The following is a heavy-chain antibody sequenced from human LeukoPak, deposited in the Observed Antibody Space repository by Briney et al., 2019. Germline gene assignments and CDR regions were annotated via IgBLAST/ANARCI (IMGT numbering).Heavy chain of an antibody. CDR3: ARGVLDNSGYYLIDY. CDR1: GGSFSGYY. V-gene: IGHV4-34*01. J-gene: IGHJ4*02. D-gene: IGHD3-22*01. CDR2: INHSGST. Sequence: SETLSLTCAVYGGSFSGYYWSWIRQPPGKGLEWIGEINHSGSTNYNPSLKSRVTISVDTSKNQFSLKLSSVTAADTAVYYCARGVLDNSGYYLIDYWGQGTLVTVSS.